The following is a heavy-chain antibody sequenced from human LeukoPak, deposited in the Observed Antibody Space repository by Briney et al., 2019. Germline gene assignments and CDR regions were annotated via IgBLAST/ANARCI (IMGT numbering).Heavy chain of an antibody. CDR2: IYWDDDK. CDR3: AHRGSNYALDY. CDR1: GFSLSTSGVG. V-gene: IGHV2-5*02. J-gene: IGHJ4*02. Sequence: SGPTLVKPTQTLTLTCTFSGFSLSTSGVGVGWIRQPPGKALEWLAVIYWDDDKRYSPSRDNRLTITKDTSKNQVVLTMTNMDPVDTATYYCAHRGSNYALDYWGQGTLVTVSS. D-gene: IGHD4-11*01.